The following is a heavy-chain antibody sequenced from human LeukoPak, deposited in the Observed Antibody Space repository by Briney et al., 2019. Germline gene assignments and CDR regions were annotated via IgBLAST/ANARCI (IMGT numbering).Heavy chain of an antibody. CDR3: TKESMTQDY. CDR2: ISNSGGTT. Sequence: GSLRLSCAASGFTFSHYAMSWVRQTPGKGLEWVSAISNSGGTTYYADSVKGRFTISRDNAKNTLYLQMNNLRAEDTAIYYCTKESMTQDYWGQGTLVTVSS. J-gene: IGHJ4*02. V-gene: IGHV3-23*01. CDR1: GFTFSHYA.